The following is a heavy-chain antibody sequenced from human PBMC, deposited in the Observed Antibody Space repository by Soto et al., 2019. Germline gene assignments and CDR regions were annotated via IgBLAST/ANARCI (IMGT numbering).Heavy chain of an antibody. D-gene: IGHD2-2*01. CDR3: ARDLIVVVPAASPMDYYYYGMDV. CDR2: IIPIFGTA. V-gene: IGHV1-69*06. J-gene: IGHJ6*02. CDR1: GGTSSSYA. Sequence: GASVKVSCKASGGTSSSYAISWVRQAPGQGLEWMGGIIPIFGTANYAQKFQGRVTITADKSTSTAYMELSSLRSEDTAVYYCARDLIVVVPAASPMDYYYYGMDVWGQGTTVTVSS.